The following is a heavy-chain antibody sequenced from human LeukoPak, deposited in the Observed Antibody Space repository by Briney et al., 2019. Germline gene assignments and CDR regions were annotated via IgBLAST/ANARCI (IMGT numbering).Heavy chain of an antibody. Sequence: GGSLRLSCAASGFTFSTFAMIWVRQPPGKGLEWVSSISSSGNYIFYADSVKGRFTISRDNAKNSLYLQMNSLRAEDTAVYYCAELGITMIGGVWGKGTTVTISS. V-gene: IGHV3-21*01. CDR3: AELGITMIGGV. CDR2: ISSSGNYI. D-gene: IGHD3-10*02. J-gene: IGHJ6*04. CDR1: GFTFSTFA.